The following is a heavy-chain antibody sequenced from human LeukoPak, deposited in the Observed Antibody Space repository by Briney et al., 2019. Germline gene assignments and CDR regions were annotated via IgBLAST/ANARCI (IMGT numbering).Heavy chain of an antibody. J-gene: IGHJ4*02. CDR3: ATSTLRFATNFDY. D-gene: IGHD1-1*01. V-gene: IGHV4-59*01. CDR1: GGSISTYY. CDR2: IFYSGST. Sequence: SETLSLTCSVAGGSISTYYWSWIRQPPGKGLEWIGYIFYSGSTNYNPSLKSRVTISVDTSKNQFSLNLSSVTAADTAVYYCATSTLRFATNFDYWGQGTLVTVSS.